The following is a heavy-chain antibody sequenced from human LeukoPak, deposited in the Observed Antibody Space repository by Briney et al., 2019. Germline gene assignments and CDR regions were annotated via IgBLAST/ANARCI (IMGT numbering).Heavy chain of an antibody. D-gene: IGHD3-16*01. J-gene: IGHJ6*03. V-gene: IGHV4-38-2*02. Sequence: SETLSLTCTVSGYSISSGYFWGWIRQPPGKGLECIGTIYHSGSTYYNPSLKSRVTISVDTSKNQFSLKLSSVTAADTAVYYCARGVGCHGLCYYYYYYMDVWGKGTTVTISS. CDR3: ARGVGCHGLCYYYYYYMDV. CDR1: GYSISSGYF. CDR2: IYHSGST.